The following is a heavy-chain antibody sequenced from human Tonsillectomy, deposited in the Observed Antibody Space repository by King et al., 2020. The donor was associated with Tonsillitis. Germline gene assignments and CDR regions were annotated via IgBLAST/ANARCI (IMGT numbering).Heavy chain of an antibody. CDR3: ARVSSSWPNFQH. D-gene: IGHD6-13*01. Sequence: VQLVESGGGLVQPGGSLRLSCAASGFTFSSYCMSWVRQAPGKVLEWVANIKQDGTEKYYVDSVEGRFTISRDNAKNSLYLQMNSLRAEDTAVYYCARVSSSWPNFQHWGQGALVTVSS. V-gene: IGHV3-7*01. CDR1: GFTFSSYC. CDR2: IKQDGTEK. J-gene: IGHJ1*01.